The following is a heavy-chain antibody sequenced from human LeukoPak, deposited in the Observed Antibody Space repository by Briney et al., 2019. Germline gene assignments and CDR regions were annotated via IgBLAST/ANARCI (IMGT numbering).Heavy chain of an antibody. V-gene: IGHV1-69*05. CDR3: ARWAEYYFDY. J-gene: IGHJ4*02. CDR1: GYIFTELS. CDR2: IIPIFGTA. Sequence: SVKVSCKVSGYIFTELSMHWVRQAPGQGLEWMGGIIPIFGTANYAQKFQGRVTITTDESTSTAYMELSSLRSEDTAVYYCARWAEYYFDYWGQGTLVTVSS.